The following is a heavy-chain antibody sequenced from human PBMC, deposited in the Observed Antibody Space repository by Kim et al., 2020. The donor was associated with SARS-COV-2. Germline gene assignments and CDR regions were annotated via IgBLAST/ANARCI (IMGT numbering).Heavy chain of an antibody. Sequence: ASVKVSCKASGYTFTGYYMHWVRQAPGQGLEWMGWINPNSGGTNYAQKFQGRVTMTRDTSISTAYMELSRLRSDDTAVYYCARGIIPRVDIVVVPAATYMDVWGKGTTVTVSS. CDR1: GYTFTGYY. V-gene: IGHV1-2*02. CDR3: ARGIIPRVDIVVVPAATYMDV. J-gene: IGHJ6*03. CDR2: INPNSGGT. D-gene: IGHD2-2*01.